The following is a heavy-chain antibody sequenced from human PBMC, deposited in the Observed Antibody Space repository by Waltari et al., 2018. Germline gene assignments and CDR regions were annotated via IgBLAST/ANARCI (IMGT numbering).Heavy chain of an antibody. CDR1: GFTFSSYE. CDR2: ISSSGSTI. V-gene: IGHV3-48*03. CDR3: ARQDTATSFDY. Sequence: EVQLVESGGGLVQPGGSLRLSCAASGFTFSSYEMNWVRQAPGKGLEWVSYISSSGSTIYYADPVKCRFTISRDNAKNSLYLQMNSLRAEDTAVYYCARQDTATSFDYWGQGTLVTVSS. D-gene: IGHD5-18*01. J-gene: IGHJ4*02.